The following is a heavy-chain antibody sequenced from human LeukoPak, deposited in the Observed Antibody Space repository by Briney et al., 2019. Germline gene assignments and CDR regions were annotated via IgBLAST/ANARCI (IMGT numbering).Heavy chain of an antibody. CDR2: IWYDGSNK. J-gene: IGHJ4*02. CDR3: ARDPNIAAAAYYFDY. CDR1: GFTFSDCG. V-gene: IGHV3-33*01. Sequence: GGSLRLSCTASGFTFSDCGMHWVRQAPGKGLEWVAVIWYDGSNKYYADSVKGRFTISRDNSKNTLYLQMNSLRAEDTAVYYCARDPNIAAAAYYFDYWGQGTLVTVSS. D-gene: IGHD6-13*01.